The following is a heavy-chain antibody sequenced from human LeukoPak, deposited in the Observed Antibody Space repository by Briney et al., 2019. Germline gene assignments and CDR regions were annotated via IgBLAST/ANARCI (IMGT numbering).Heavy chain of an antibody. CDR2: INNSSSYK. J-gene: IGHJ4*02. V-gene: IGHV3-21*01. D-gene: IGHD3-3*01. Sequence: PWGSLTLSCAASGCTFSSYCMNWVRQPPGKGLEWVASINNSSSYKYHAASVKGRITISRDNAKNSLYLQMNRLRAEDTAVYFCARDRGAIFGVPYYFDYWGQGTLVTVSS. CDR3: ARDRGAIFGVPYYFDY. CDR1: GCTFSSYC.